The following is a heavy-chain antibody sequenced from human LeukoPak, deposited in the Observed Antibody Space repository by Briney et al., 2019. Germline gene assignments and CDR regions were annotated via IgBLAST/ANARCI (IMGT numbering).Heavy chain of an antibody. CDR3: ARVRDRSLYAFDI. CDR1: GGTFSSYA. Sequence: ASVKVSCKASGGTFSSYAISWVRQAPGQGLEWMGGIIPIFGTANYAQKFQGRVTITTDESTSTAYMELSSLRSEDTAVYYCARVRDRSLYAFDIWGQGTMVTVSS. D-gene: IGHD1-14*01. J-gene: IGHJ3*02. V-gene: IGHV1-69*05. CDR2: IIPIFGTA.